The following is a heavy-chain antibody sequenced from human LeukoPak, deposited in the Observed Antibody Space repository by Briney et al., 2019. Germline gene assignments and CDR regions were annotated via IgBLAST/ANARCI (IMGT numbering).Heavy chain of an antibody. Sequence: SETLSLTCTVSGGSISSSSYYWGWIRQPPGKGLEWIGSIFYSGSTYYNPSLKSRVTISVDKSKNQFSLKLSSVTAADTAVYYCASFLPGIAVAGFDYWGQGTLVTVSS. D-gene: IGHD6-19*01. V-gene: IGHV4-39*07. CDR1: GGSISSSSYY. J-gene: IGHJ4*02. CDR2: IFYSGST. CDR3: ASFLPGIAVAGFDY.